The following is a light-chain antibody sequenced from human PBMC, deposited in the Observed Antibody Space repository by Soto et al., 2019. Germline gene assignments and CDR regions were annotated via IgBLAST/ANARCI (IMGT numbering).Light chain of an antibody. V-gene: IGKV3-20*01. CDR1: QIVSTTY. Sequence: EIVLTQSPGTLSLSPGERATLSCRASQIVSTTYLAWYQQKPGQAPRLLIYGSSSRAPGIPDRFSGSGSGTDFTLTINRLEPEDFAVYSCQQYGTSPMYTFGQGTKLEI. J-gene: IGKJ2*01. CDR2: GSS. CDR3: QQYGTSPMYT.